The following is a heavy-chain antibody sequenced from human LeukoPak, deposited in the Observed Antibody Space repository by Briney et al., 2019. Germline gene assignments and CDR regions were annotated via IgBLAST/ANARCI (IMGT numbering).Heavy chain of an antibody. J-gene: IGHJ4*02. CDR3: ARTYYYDSSGYYDY. D-gene: IGHD3-22*01. Sequence: SETLSLTRTVSGYSISSGYYWGWIRQPPGKGLEWIGSIYHSGSTYYNPSLKSRVTISVDTSKNQFSLKLSSVTAADTAAYYCARTYYYDSSGYYDYWGQGTLVTVSS. CDR1: GYSISSGYY. CDR2: IYHSGST. V-gene: IGHV4-38-2*02.